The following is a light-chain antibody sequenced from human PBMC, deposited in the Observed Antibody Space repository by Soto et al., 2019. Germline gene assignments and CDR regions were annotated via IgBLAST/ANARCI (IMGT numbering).Light chain of an antibody. CDR3: PQSYNKRT. CDR1: QNINNY. V-gene: IGKV1-39*01. Sequence: DIQMTQSPSSLSASVGDRVTITCRASQNINNYLNWYQQKPGKAPNLLIYAASNLQSGVPSRFSGSGSGTDFTLTISSLQPEDFATYYCPQSYNKRTFGQGTKLEIK. CDR2: AAS. J-gene: IGKJ2*01.